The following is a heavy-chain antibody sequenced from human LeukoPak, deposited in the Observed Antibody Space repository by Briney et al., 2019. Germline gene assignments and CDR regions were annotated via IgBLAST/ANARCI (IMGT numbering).Heavy chain of an antibody. CDR1: GFTFSSYA. V-gene: IGHV3-23*01. D-gene: IGHD3-10*01. J-gene: IGHJ6*03. CDR2: ISGSGGST. CDR3: AKVRGTGSYYYYYIDV. Sequence: TGGSLRLSCAASGFTFSSYAMSWVRQAPGKGLEWVSAISGSGGSTYYADSVKGRFTISRDNSKNTLYLQMNSLRAEDTAVYYCAKVRGTGSYYYYYIDVWGKGTTVTVSS.